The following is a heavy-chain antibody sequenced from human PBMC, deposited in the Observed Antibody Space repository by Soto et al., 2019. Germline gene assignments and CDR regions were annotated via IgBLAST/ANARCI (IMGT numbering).Heavy chain of an antibody. Sequence: SVKVSCKASGGTFSSYAISWVRQAPGQGLEWMGGIIPIFGTANYAQKFQGRVTITADESTSTAYMELSSLRSEDTAVYYCASCHGGSCLARLDYWGQGTLVTVSS. D-gene: IGHD2-15*01. V-gene: IGHV1-69*13. CDR1: GGTFSSYA. CDR2: IIPIFGTA. CDR3: ASCHGGSCLARLDY. J-gene: IGHJ4*02.